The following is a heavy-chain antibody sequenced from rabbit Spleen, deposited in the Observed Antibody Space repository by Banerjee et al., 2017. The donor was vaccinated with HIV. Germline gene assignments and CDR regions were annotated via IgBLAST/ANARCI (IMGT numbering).Heavy chain of an antibody. CDR3: ARDSGSSFSSYGMAL. V-gene: IGHV1S40*01. Sequence: QSLEESGGDLVKPGASLTLTCTASGVSFSFNSYMCWVRQAPGKGLEWIACIDIGSSGFTYFASWAKGRFTISKTSSTTVTLQMTSLTAADTATYFCARDSGSSFSSYGMALWGQGTLVTVS. CDR1: GVSFSFNSY. J-gene: IGHJ6*01. D-gene: IGHD8-1*01. CDR2: IDIGSSGFT.